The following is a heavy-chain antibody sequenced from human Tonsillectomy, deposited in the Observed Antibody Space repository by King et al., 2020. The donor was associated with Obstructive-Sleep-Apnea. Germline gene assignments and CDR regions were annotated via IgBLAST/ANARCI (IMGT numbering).Heavy chain of an antibody. CDR2: IYWDDDK. J-gene: IGHJ4*02. D-gene: IGHD3-3*01. CDR3: ANRLPYDAYDY. V-gene: IGHV2-5*02. Sequence: TLKESGPTLVKPTQTPPLTCTFSGFSLSTSGVGVGWIRQPPGKALEWLALIYWDDDKHYSPSLKSRPTITKDPSKNQVVLTMHNKDPVDTATYSCANRLPYDAYDYWGQGTLFTVSS. CDR1: GFSLSTSGVG.